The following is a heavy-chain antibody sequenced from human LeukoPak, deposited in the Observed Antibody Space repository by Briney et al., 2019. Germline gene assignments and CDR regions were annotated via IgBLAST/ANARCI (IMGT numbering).Heavy chain of an antibody. CDR1: GFTFSSFA. Sequence: QLGGSLRLSCAASGFTFSSFAMSWVRQAPGKGLEWVSGISGSGGNTYYADSLKGRFTISRDNSKNTLYLQMNSLRAEDTAVYYCAKRGGLPPLDYYYYYMDVWGKGTTVTVSS. CDR3: AKRGGLPPLDYYYYYMDV. D-gene: IGHD2-21*02. CDR2: ISGSGGNT. J-gene: IGHJ6*03. V-gene: IGHV3-23*01.